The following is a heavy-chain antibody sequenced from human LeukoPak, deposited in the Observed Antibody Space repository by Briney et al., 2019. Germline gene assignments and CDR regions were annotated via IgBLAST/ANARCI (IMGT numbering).Heavy chain of an antibody. CDR1: GFNFNTYT. CDR3: ARLHYYGSGSYYIDI. Sequence: PGGSLRLSCAASGFNFNTYTMNWVRQAPGKGLEWVSSISSDSSYIYYADAVHGRFTISRDNAKNSLYLQMNRLRAEDTAVYYCARLHYYGSGSYYIDIWGQGTKVTVSS. D-gene: IGHD3-10*01. V-gene: IGHV3-21*01. J-gene: IGHJ3*02. CDR2: ISSDSSYI.